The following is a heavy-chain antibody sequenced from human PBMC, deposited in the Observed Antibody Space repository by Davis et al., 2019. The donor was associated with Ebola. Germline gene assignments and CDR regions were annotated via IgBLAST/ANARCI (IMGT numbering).Heavy chain of an antibody. J-gene: IGHJ4*02. Sequence: GGSLRLSCAASGFTFSTYVMSGVRHAQGTALRRVSEICGLCGSTYYADSVKGRFTISRDNSKNKQYLKMNSRKTEDTAVYYCTSSGGGDDYWGQETLITVSS. CDR3: TSSGGGDDY. CDR2: ICGLCGST. D-gene: IGHD3-10*01. CDR1: GFTFSTYV. V-gene: IGHV3-23*01.